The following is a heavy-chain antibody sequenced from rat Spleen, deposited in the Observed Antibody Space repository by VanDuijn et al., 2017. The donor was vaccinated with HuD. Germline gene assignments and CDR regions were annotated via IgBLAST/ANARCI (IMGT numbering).Heavy chain of an antibody. Sequence: QVQLKESGPGLVQPSQTLSLTCTVVGFSLTTYNVHWVRQPPGKGLEWLGVIWNTGTTRYNPALKSLLSITKDISKSQVFLKMNSLQTEDTATYYCARDENGYLYLWFAYWGQGTLVTVSS. J-gene: IGHJ3*01. D-gene: IGHD1-4*01. CDR1: GFSLTTYN. CDR2: IWNTGTT. CDR3: ARDENGYLYLWFAY. V-gene: IGHV2-41*01.